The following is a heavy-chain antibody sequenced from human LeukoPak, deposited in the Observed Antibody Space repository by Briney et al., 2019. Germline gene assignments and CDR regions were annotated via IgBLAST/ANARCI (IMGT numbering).Heavy chain of an antibody. V-gene: IGHV3-21*01. D-gene: IGHD1-14*01. CDR1: GFTFSSYS. CDR2: ISSNSIYV. Sequence: GGSLRLSCAASGFTFSSYSMNWVRQAPGKGLEWVSSISSNSIYVFYADSMKGRFTIPRDNAKSSLSLQMNSLRTEDTAVYYCARDQVDRIWYFDYWGQGTLVTVSS. CDR3: ARDQVDRIWYFDY. J-gene: IGHJ4*02.